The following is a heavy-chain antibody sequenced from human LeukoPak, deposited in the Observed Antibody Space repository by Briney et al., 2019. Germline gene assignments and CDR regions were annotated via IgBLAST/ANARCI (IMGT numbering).Heavy chain of an antibody. CDR3: ARIGAEHYYYGMDV. D-gene: IGHD3-10*01. J-gene: IGHJ6*02. Sequence: GRSLRLSCAASGFTFSSYGMHWVRQAPGKGLEWVAVIWYDGSNKYYADSVKGRLTISRDNSKNTLYLQMNSLRAEDTAVYYCARIGAEHYYYGMDVWGQGTTVTVSS. CDR1: GFTFSSYG. V-gene: IGHV3-33*01. CDR2: IWYDGSNK.